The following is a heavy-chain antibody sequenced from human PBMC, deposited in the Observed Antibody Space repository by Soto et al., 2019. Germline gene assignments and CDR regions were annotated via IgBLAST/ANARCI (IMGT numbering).Heavy chain of an antibody. CDR1: GFTFSSYA. Sequence: EVQLLESGGGLVQPGGSLRLSCAASGFTFSSYAMSWVRQAPGKGLEWVSAISGSGGSTYYADSVKGRFTISRDSSKNTLYLQMNSLRAEDTAVYYCAKDLRGYSYGYEGYYFDYWGQGTLVTVSS. V-gene: IGHV3-23*01. CDR2: ISGSGGST. J-gene: IGHJ4*02. CDR3: AKDLRGYSYGYEGYYFDY. D-gene: IGHD5-18*01.